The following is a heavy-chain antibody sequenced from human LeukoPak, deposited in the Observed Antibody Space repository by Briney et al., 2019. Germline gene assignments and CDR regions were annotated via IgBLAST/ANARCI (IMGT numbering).Heavy chain of an antibody. V-gene: IGHV1-24*01. CDR3: ATDSAEYSSRAPGDFQH. Sequence: SSEKVYCRVSGDTLTEVSMHGVRQVPGKGLEWMGGFDPEDGETIYAQKFQGRVTMTEDTSTDTAYMELSSLRSEDTAVYYCATDSAEYSSRAPGDFQHWGQGTLVTVSS. CDR1: GDTLTEVS. CDR2: FDPEDGET. J-gene: IGHJ1*01. D-gene: IGHD6-13*01.